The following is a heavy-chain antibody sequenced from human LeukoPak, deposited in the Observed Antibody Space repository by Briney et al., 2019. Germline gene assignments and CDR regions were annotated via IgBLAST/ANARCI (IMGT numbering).Heavy chain of an antibody. Sequence: GGSLRLSCAASGFTVSSNYMSWVRQAPGKGLEWVSVIYSGGSTDYADSVKGRFTIPRDNSQNTLYLQMNSLRAEDTAVYYCARELGYGSGSPWFDPWGQGTLVTVSS. CDR1: GFTVSSNY. V-gene: IGHV3-53*01. CDR2: IYSGGST. J-gene: IGHJ5*02. CDR3: ARELGYGSGSPWFDP. D-gene: IGHD3-10*01.